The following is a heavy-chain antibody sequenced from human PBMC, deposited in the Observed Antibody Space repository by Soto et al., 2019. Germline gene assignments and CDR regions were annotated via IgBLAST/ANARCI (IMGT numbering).Heavy chain of an antibody. CDR2: ISSSSGYI. Sequence: GGSLRLSCEASGFTFTTYNMNWVRQAPGKGLEWVSSISSSSGYIFYADSVKGRFAISRDNAKSSLYLQMNSLRAEDTAVYYCARGVGATITRYYYMDVWGKGTTVTVSS. V-gene: IGHV3-21*01. D-gene: IGHD5-12*01. J-gene: IGHJ6*03. CDR1: GFTFTTYN. CDR3: ARGVGATITRYYYMDV.